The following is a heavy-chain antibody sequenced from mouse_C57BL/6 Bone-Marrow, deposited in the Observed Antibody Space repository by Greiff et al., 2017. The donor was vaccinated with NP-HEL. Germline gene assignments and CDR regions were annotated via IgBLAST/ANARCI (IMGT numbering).Heavy chain of an antibody. Sequence: QVQLQQSGAELARPGASVKMSCKASGYTFTSYTMPWVQQRPGQGLEWIGYINPSSGYTKYIQKFKDKATLTADKSSSTAYMQLSSLTSEDSAVYYCARKTAVATEVYFDYWGQGNTLTVSA. V-gene: IGHV1-4*01. CDR3: ARKTAVATEVYFDY. J-gene: IGHJ2*01. CDR2: INPSSGYT. CDR1: GYTFTSYT. D-gene: IGHD1-1*01.